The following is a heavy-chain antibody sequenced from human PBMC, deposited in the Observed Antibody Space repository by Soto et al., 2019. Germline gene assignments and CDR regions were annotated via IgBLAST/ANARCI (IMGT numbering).Heavy chain of an antibody. V-gene: IGHV3-30*04. CDR2: ISYDGIDK. CDR3: GSRSGSSYY. D-gene: IGHD3-10*01. Sequence: QVQLVESGGGVVQPGRALRLACAASGFTFSNYTMHWVRQAPGQGLEWVALISYDGIDKYFADAVKGRFTISRDNSKNELYVNMERLRAVVTAGYYCGSRSGSSYYWGRGTPGTVSS. J-gene: IGHJ4*02. CDR1: GFTFSNYT.